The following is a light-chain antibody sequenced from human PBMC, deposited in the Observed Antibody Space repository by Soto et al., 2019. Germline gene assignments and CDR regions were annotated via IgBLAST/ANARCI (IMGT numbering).Light chain of an antibody. Sequence: EFVLTQSPGTLSLSPGERATLSCRASQTVRNNYLAWYQQKPGQAPRLVIYDIFTRATGVPTRISGSGSGTEFTLTISSLQSEDFAVYYCQQYNSWPFTFGGGTKVDIK. CDR2: DIF. V-gene: IGKV3D-15*01. CDR1: QTVRNN. J-gene: IGKJ4*01. CDR3: QQYNSWPFT.